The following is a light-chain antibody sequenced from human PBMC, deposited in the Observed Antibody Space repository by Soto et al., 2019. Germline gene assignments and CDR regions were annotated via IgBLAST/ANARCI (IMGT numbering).Light chain of an antibody. J-gene: IGLJ3*02. CDR3: CSYAARYTWV. Sequence: QSVLTQPRSVSGSPGQSVTISCTGTSSDVGAYDYVSWYQQYPGKAPKLMISDVSKRPSGVPDRFSGSKSGNTASLTISGLQAEDEADYYCCSYAARYTWVFGGGTKLTDL. CDR1: SSDVGAYDY. CDR2: DVS. V-gene: IGLV2-11*01.